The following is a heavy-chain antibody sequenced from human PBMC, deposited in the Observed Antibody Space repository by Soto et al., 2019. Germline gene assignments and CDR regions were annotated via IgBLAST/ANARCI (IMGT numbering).Heavy chain of an antibody. CDR3: ARASGVYFDY. CDR2: ISYDGSNK. CDR1: GFTFSSYA. D-gene: IGHD7-27*01. J-gene: IGHJ4*02. Sequence: PGGSLRLSCAASGFTFSSYAMHWVRQAPGKGLEWVAVISYDGSNKYYADSVKGRFTISRDNSKNTLYLQMNSLRAEDTAVYYCARASGVYFDYWGQGTLVTVSS. V-gene: IGHV3-30-3*01.